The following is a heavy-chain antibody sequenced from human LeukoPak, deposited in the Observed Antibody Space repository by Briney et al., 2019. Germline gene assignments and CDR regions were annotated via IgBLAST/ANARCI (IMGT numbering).Heavy chain of an antibody. CDR3: ARDRIEYYDFWSGYFYYYYGMDV. CDR2: ISSSGSTI. J-gene: IGHJ6*02. Sequence: GGSLRVSCAASGFTFSDYYMSWIRQAPGKGLEWVSYISSSGSTIYYADSVKGRFTIFRDNAKNSLYLQMNSLRAEDTAVYYCARDRIEYYDFWSGYFYYYYGMDVWGQGTTVTVSS. CDR1: GFTFSDYY. V-gene: IGHV3-11*01. D-gene: IGHD3-3*01.